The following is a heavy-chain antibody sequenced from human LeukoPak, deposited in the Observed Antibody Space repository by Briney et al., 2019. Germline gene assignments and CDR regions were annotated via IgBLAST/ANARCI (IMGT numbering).Heavy chain of an antibody. CDR2: IWHDGSHK. J-gene: IGHJ4*02. V-gene: IGHV3-33*01. CDR3: AREIFGSGSYPDY. D-gene: IGHD3-10*01. Sequence: GGSLRLSCAASESPLVTFPLTWSAQPQGRGRRWWKMIWHDGSHKYYTDSVRGRFTISRDNSKNTVYLQMNSLRAEDTAVYYCAREIFGSGSYPDYWGQGTLVTVSS. CDR1: ESPLVTFP.